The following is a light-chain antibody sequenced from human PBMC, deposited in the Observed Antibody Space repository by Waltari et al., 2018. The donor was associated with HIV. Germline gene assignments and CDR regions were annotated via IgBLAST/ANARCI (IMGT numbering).Light chain of an antibody. J-gene: IGLJ2*01. CDR3: SSFADRDGFYVV. CDR1: NSDIGGYDY. CDR2: EVT. Sequence: QSALTQPPPASGSPGQSVTLSCTGSNSDIGGYDYVSWYQLHPGKAPRLVISEVTKRPSGVSDRFSGSKSANTAFLTVSALQAEDEADYYCSSFADRDGFYVVFGGGTRLTVL. V-gene: IGLV2-8*01.